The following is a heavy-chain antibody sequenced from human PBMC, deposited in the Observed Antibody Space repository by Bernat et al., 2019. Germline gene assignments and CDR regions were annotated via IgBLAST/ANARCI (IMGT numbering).Heavy chain of an antibody. Sequence: QVQLVQSGAEVKKPGASVKVSCKASGFTFTAFTIHWVRQAPGHRLEWMGWINAGNGNTKYSQVFQGRVTITRDTSASTAYMELRSLRSEDMAVYYCTRGPEVGYNYDEDYFDYWGQGALVTVSS. CDR2: INAGNGNT. CDR3: TRGPEVGYNYDEDYFDY. D-gene: IGHD5-24*01. J-gene: IGHJ4*02. V-gene: IGHV1-3*01. CDR1: GFTFTAFT.